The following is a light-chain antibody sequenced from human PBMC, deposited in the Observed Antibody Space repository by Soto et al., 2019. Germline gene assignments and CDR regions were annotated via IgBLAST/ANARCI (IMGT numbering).Light chain of an antibody. CDR2: DAS. V-gene: IGKV1-5*01. Sequence: DIQMTQSPSTLSASVGDRVTITCRASQSISSWLAWYQQKPGKAPKLLIYDASSLESGVPSRFSGSGSGTEFTFTISSLQPDDFATYYCQQYKGTFGQGTKQDIK. CDR3: QQYKGT. J-gene: IGKJ1*01. CDR1: QSISSW.